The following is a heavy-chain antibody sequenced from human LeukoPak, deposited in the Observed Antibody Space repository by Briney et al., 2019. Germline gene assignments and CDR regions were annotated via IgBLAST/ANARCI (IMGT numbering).Heavy chain of an antibody. CDR1: GFTVSSNY. V-gene: IGHV3-23*01. D-gene: IGHD3-22*01. J-gene: IGHJ4*02. CDR2: ISGSGEGT. CDR3: AKLTYYYDSSGGPVDY. Sequence: GGSLRLSCAASGFTVSSNYMSWVRQAPGKGLEWVSAISGSGEGTYYADSVKGRFTISRDNSKNTLYLQMNSLRAEDTAVYYCAKLTYYYDSSGGPVDYWGQGTLVTVSS.